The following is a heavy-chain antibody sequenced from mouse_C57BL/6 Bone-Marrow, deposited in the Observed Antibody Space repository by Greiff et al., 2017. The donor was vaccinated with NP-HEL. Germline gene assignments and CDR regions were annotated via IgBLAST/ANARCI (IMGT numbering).Heavy chain of an antibody. CDR1: GYTFTSYW. V-gene: IGHV1-55*01. J-gene: IGHJ3*01. CDR2: IYPGSGST. CDR3: ARDGGLRPWFAY. D-gene: IGHD2-4*01. Sequence: QFQLQHPGAALVNPGASVTMSCKASGYTFTSYWITWVKQRPGQGLEWIGDIYPGSGSTNYNEKFKSKATLTVDTSSSTAYMQLSSLTSEDSAVYYCARDGGLRPWFAYWGQGTLVTVSA.